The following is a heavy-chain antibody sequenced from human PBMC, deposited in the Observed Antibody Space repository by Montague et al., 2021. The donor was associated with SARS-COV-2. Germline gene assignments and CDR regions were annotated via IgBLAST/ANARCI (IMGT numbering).Heavy chain of an antibody. CDR1: RGSFSNYY. D-gene: IGHD3-9*01. V-gene: IGHV4-34*01. CDR2: IYQGGAP. CDR3: ARGRPVQGSFRHFDSISSGALDI. J-gene: IGHJ3*02. Sequence: SETLSLTCAVSRGSFSNYYWTWIRQSPGKGPEWIGEIYQGGAPNYTPSLKSRVTISLDTSKKQISLKLNSVTVADTAVFFCARGRPVQGSFRHFDSISSGALDIWAQGSLVIVSS.